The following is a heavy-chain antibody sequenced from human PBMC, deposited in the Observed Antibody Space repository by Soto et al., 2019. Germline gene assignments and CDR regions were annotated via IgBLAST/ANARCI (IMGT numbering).Heavy chain of an antibody. V-gene: IGHV3-21*01. CDR2: LTSTSHT. CDR3: TRRDREASGGHYSEY. CDR1: GFSFSNYA. J-gene: IGHJ4*02. Sequence: EVQLVESGGGLVKPGGSLRLSCSASGFSFSNYAMSWVCQAPGQGLEWVSSLTSTSHTYYADSVKGRFTISRDNAMNSLYLQMNSLRAEDTAVYYCTRRDREASGGHYSEYWGQGTLVTVSS. D-gene: IGHD3-22*01.